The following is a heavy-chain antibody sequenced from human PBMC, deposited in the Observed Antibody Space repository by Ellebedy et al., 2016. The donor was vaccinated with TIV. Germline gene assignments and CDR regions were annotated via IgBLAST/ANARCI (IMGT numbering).Heavy chain of an antibody. Sequence: GESLKISCAASGFTFSSYAMSWVRQAPGKGLEWVSAISGSGGSTYYADSVKGRFTISRDNSKNTLYLQMNSLRAEDTAVYYCAKDLDEVAGTYYYYGMDVWGQGTTVTVSS. V-gene: IGHV3-23*01. CDR1: GFTFSSYA. J-gene: IGHJ6*02. D-gene: IGHD6-19*01. CDR2: ISGSGGST. CDR3: AKDLDEVAGTYYYYGMDV.